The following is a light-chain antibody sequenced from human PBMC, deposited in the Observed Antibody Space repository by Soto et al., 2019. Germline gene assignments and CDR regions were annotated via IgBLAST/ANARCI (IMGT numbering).Light chain of an antibody. CDR3: QQYGSSPPYA. CDR1: QSVSSNY. J-gene: IGKJ2*01. Sequence: EIVLTQSPGTLSLSPGERATLSCRASQSVSSNYLAWYQQKPGQAPRLLIYGASSRATGIPDRFSGSGSGTDFTLTISRLEPEDFVVYYCQQYGSSPPYAFGQGTKLVIK. CDR2: GAS. V-gene: IGKV3-20*01.